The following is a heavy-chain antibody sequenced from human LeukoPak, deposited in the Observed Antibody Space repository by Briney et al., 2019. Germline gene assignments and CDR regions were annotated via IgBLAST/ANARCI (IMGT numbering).Heavy chain of an antibody. V-gene: IGHV3-7*01. D-gene: IGHD2-15*01. CDR3: AGRHCSGGGCYFAGADPFDY. CDR1: GFTFSSYW. J-gene: IGHJ4*02. Sequence: GGSLRLSCAASGFTFSSYWMNWVRQAPGKGLEWVANIKQDGSEKYYVDSVKGRFAISRDTSKNTVYLQMNSLRVEDTAVYFCAGRHCSGGGCYFAGADPFDYWGQGTLVTVSS. CDR2: IKQDGSEK.